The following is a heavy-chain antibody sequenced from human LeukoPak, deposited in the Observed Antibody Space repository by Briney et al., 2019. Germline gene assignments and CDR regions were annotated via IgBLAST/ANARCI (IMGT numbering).Heavy chain of an antibody. D-gene: IGHD3-16*01. V-gene: IGHV3-23*01. J-gene: IGHJ5*02. CDR3: AKRKFGRGSTNNWFDP. Sequence: GGSLRLSCAASGFTFSSYAMSWVRQAPGKGLEWVSAISGSGGSTYYADSVKGRFTISRDNSKNTLYLQMNSLRAEDTAVYYCAKRKFGRGSTNNWFDPWGQGTLVTVSS. CDR1: GFTFSSYA. CDR2: ISGSGGST.